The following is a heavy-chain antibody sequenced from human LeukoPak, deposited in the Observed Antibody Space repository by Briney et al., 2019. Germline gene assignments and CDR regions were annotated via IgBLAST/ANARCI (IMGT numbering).Heavy chain of an antibody. CDR3: ARVRARPRRSFDY. V-gene: IGHV4-39*07. Sequence: SGTLSLTCTVSGGSISSSSYYWGWIRQPPGKGLEWIGSIYYSGSTYYNPSLKSRVTISVDTSKNQFSLKLSSVTAADTAVYYCARVRARPRRSFDYWGQGTLVTVSS. D-gene: IGHD3-10*01. CDR1: GGSISSSSYY. J-gene: IGHJ4*02. CDR2: IYYSGST.